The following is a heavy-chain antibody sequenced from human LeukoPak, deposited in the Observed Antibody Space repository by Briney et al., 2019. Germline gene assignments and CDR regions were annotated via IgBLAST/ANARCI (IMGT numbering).Heavy chain of an antibody. J-gene: IGHJ4*02. CDR1: GFTFSSYS. D-gene: IGHD3-10*01. Sequence: GGSLRLSCAASGFTFSSYSMNWVRQAPGKGLEWVSYISSSSSTIYYADSVKGRFTISRDNAKNSLYLQMNSLRAEDTAVYYCARVDYYGSGSYYYFDYWGQGTLVTVSS. CDR3: ARVDYYGSGSYYYFDY. V-gene: IGHV3-48*01. CDR2: ISSSSSTI.